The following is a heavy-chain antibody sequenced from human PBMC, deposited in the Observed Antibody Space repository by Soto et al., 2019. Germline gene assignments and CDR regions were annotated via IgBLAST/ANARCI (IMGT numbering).Heavy chain of an antibody. V-gene: IGHV4-39*01. CDR3: ARHHSTTLFDP. J-gene: IGHJ5*02. D-gene: IGHD2-15*01. Sequence: QLQLQESGPGLVKPSETLSLTCTVSGGSISSSGYYWGWIRQPPGKGLEWIGSIYYSGSTYYNPYLKSXXTXSGXTPKTPFSPKLGSGTAADTAVYYCARHHSTTLFDPWGQGTLVTVSS. CDR2: IYYSGST. CDR1: GGSISSSGYY.